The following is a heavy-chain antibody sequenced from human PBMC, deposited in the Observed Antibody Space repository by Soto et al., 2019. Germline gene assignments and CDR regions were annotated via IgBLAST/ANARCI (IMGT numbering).Heavy chain of an antibody. CDR3: ARVVGGSVRPVDY. V-gene: IGHV4-39*01. D-gene: IGHD2-15*01. Sequence: SEILSLTCTVYGGSRSCSSYSCGWNREPTGKGLEWIGSVYYGGSTYYNPCLKSRVTLSVDTPKNQFSLKLSSVTAADTAVYYGARVVGGSVRPVDYWGQGALVTVSS. CDR2: VYYGGST. CDR1: GGSRSCSSYS. J-gene: IGHJ4*02.